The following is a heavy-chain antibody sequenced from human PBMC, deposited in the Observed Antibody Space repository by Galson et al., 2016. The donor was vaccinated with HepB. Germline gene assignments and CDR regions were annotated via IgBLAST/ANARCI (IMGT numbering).Heavy chain of an antibody. J-gene: IGHJ4*02. Sequence: PALVKPTQTLTLTCTFSGFSLSTSGVGVGWIRQPPRKALEWLALIFWGEDKRYSPSLKSRLTITKDTSKNQVVLTMTNMDPVDTATYYCAHRPRVREVMDPPHYYDDSGQGTLVTVSS. CDR2: IFWGEDK. CDR1: GFSLSTSGVG. CDR3: AHRPRVREVMDPPHYYDD. V-gene: IGHV2-5*02. D-gene: IGHD3-10*01.